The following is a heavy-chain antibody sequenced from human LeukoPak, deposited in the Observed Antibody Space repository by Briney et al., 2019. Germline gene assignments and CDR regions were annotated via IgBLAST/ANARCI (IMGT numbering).Heavy chain of an antibody. V-gene: IGHV1-24*01. D-gene: IGHD6-19*01. CDR1: GYTLTELS. Sequence: ASVKVSGKVSGYTLTELSMHWVRQAPGKGLEWMGGFDPEDVETIYAQKFQGRVTMTEDTSTDTAYMELSSLRSEDTAVYYCATLPKEQWLVIDYYFDYWGQGTLVTVSS. CDR2: FDPEDVET. J-gene: IGHJ4*02. CDR3: ATLPKEQWLVIDYYFDY.